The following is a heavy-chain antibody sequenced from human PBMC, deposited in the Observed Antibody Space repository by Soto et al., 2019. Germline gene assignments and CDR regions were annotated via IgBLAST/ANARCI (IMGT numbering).Heavy chain of an antibody. D-gene: IGHD2-2*01. V-gene: IGHV4-31*03. J-gene: IGHJ6*03. CDR1: GGSISSGSYY. CDR3: ARTFCSGASCYLGNYYYMDV. CDR2: IFFSGST. Sequence: QVQLQESGPGLVNPSQTLSLTCTVSGGSISSGSYYWTWVRQHPGKGLQWIGYIFFSGSTYYNPSLKSRVIMSVDTSKNHFSLKLSPVTAADTAVYYCARTFCSGASCYLGNYYYMDVWGVGTTVTVSS.